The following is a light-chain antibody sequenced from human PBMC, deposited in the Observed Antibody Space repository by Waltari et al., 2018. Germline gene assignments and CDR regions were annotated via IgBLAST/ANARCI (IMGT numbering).Light chain of an antibody. Sequence: EIVLTQSPATLSLSPGERAPLSCRASQSVSRYLAWYQQKPGQAPRLLIYGASNRATGIPARFSGSGSGTDFTLTISSLEPEDFAVYYCQQRSNWPFTFGGGTKVEIK. CDR2: GAS. V-gene: IGKV3-11*01. J-gene: IGKJ4*01. CDR1: QSVSRY. CDR3: QQRSNWPFT.